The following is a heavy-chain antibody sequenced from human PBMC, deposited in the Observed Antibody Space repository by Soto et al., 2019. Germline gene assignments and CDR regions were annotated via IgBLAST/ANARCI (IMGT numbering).Heavy chain of an antibody. CDR1: GDSISSGGYN. V-gene: IGHV4-31*03. CDR2: IYYTGST. J-gene: IGHJ3*02. D-gene: IGHD3-10*01. Sequence: QVQLQESGPGLVKASQTLSLNCTVSGDSISSGGYNWNGVRQHPGMGLEWIGNIYYTGSTQYNPSRKTRVTISVDTSTNQFALELSSVTAADTAVYYCALDSPYGRRRRDVFDIWGPGTMVTVAS. CDR3: ALDSPYGRRRRDVFDI.